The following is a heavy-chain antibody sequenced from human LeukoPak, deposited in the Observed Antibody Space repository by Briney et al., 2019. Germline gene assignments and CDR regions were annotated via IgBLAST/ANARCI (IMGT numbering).Heavy chain of an antibody. D-gene: IGHD5-24*01. CDR2: INPSGGST. CDR3: ARVSRDGYNWDRFDY. V-gene: IGHV1-46*01. CDR1: GYTFTSYY. J-gene: IGHJ4*02. Sequence: SVKVSCKASGYTFTSYYMHWVRQAPGQGLEWMGIINPSGGSTSYAQKFQGRVTMTRDTSTSTVYMELSSLRSEDTAVYYCARVSRDGYNWDRFDYWGQGTLVTVSS.